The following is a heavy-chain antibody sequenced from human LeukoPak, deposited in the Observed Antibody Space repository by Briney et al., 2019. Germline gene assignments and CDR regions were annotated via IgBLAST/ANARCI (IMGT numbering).Heavy chain of an antibody. Sequence: SQTLSLTCTVSGGSISRGDYYWSWIRQPPGKGLEWIAYMYYSGSTYYNRSLKHRVTMSADPSKNQLSLKLSSVTAADTAVYYCARPYYYDSRIDPWGQGILVTVSS. CDR1: GGSISRGDYY. CDR3: ARPYYYDSRIDP. V-gene: IGHV4-30-4*01. CDR2: MYYSGST. J-gene: IGHJ5*02. D-gene: IGHD3-22*01.